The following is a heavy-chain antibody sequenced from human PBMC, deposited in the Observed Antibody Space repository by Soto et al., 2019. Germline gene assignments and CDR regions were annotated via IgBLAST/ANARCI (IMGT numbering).Heavy chain of an antibody. CDR2: IHYSGTT. J-gene: IGHJ2*01. V-gene: IGHV4-31*03. D-gene: IGHD3-10*01. CDR1: GGPINTDGLY. Sequence: PSETLSLTCTVSGGPINTDGLYWNWIRQHSGRGLEWIGSIHYSGTTFDSPSLKTRLSMSVDTSKNEFSLQLSSVTAADTAFYFCARGSYIETSGSSYWFFDLWGRGTLVTVSS. CDR3: ARGSYIETSGSSYWFFDL.